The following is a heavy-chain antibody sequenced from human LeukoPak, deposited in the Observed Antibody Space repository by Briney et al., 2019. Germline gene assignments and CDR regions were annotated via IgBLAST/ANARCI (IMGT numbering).Heavy chain of an antibody. D-gene: IGHD5-12*01. V-gene: IGHV3-48*01. J-gene: IGHJ6*03. CDR2: IXXXSRTI. Sequence: YIXXXSRTIYYADSVKGGFTISRDNAKNSMYLQMNSLRAEDTAVYYCARGGYSGYDSLGTYMGVWGKGTTVTVSS. CDR3: ARGGYSGYDSLGTYMGV.